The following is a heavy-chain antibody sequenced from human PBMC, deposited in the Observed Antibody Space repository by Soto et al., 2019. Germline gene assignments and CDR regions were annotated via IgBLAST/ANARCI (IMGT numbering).Heavy chain of an antibody. CDR1: GGSISSGDYY. J-gene: IGHJ4*02. CDR2: IYYSGST. Sequence: QVQLQESGPGLVKPSQTLSLTCTVSGGSISSGDYYWSWIRQPPGKGLEWIGYIYYSGSTYYNPSLKSRVTIPVDTSQNQCSLKLSSLTAADTAVYYCARVNWKWELQYLDYWGQGTLVTVSS. V-gene: IGHV4-30-4*01. D-gene: IGHD1-26*01. CDR3: ARVNWKWELQYLDY.